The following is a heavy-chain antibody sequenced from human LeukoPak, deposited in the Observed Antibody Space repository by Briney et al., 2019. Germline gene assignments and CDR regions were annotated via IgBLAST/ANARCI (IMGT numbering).Heavy chain of an antibody. CDR2: ISHEGSKK. J-gene: IGHJ6*03. V-gene: IGHV3-30*01. CDR1: VFIHSKYA. D-gene: IGHD3-3*01. CDR3: AREAWEAIFGVTVNYYYYLDL. Sequence: GGALRLSRAASVFIHSKYAIHRVRQAPGRGREWVAVISHEGSKKDYADSVKGRFTISRDNSKNTQSLQMNSLRAEDTAVYYCAREAWEAIFGVTVNYYYYLDLWGKGTTVTVSS.